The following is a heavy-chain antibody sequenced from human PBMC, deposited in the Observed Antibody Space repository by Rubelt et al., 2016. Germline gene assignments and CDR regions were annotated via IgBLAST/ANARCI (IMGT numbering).Heavy chain of an antibody. CDR2: IKQDGGEK. Sequence: EVQLLESGGGLVQPGGSLRLSCPASGFSFSDHWMSWVRQAPGRGPEWVANIKQDGGEKYYVDSVKGRFTISRDNAKNSLYLQMNSLRAEDTAVYYCARGTGAAYWGQGTLVAVSS. J-gene: IGHJ1*01. V-gene: IGHV3-7*04. CDR3: ARGTGAAY. CDR1: GFSFSDHW. D-gene: IGHD2-8*02.